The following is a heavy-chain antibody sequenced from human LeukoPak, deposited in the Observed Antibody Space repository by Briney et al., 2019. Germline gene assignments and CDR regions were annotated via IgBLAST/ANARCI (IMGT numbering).Heavy chain of an antibody. J-gene: IGHJ4*02. V-gene: IGHV4-59*01. CDR2: ISDTGKT. CDR1: GASLSSYY. CDR3: VTGYYEPFDN. D-gene: IGHD3-3*01. Sequence: SEALSLTCSVSGASLSSYYWGWIRQSPGKGLEWLGYISDTGKTDYNPSLKSRGTLSLDTSKNQFSLRLTSVTAADTAVYYCVTGYYEPFDNWGQGTLVTVSS.